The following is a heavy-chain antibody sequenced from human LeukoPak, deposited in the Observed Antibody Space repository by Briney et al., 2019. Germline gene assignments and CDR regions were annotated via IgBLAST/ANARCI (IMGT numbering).Heavy chain of an antibody. V-gene: IGHV3-30*18. CDR3: AKGRRSSIVVVPAAIDY. CDR2: ISYDGSNK. Sequence: PGRSLRLSCAASGFTFSSYGMHWVRQAPGKGLEWVAVISYDGSNKYYADSVKGRFTISRDNSKNTLYLQMNSLRAEDTAVYYCAKGRRSSIVVVPAAIDYWGQGTLVTVSS. D-gene: IGHD2-2*01. CDR1: GFTFSSYG. J-gene: IGHJ4*02.